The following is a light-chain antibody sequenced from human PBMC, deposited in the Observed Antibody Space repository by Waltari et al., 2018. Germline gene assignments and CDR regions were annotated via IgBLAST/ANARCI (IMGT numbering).Light chain of an antibody. J-gene: IGKJ4*01. CDR2: DAS. Sequence: EIVLTQSPATLSLSPGERATLSCRASQTVSSFLAWYQHKPGQAPRLLIYDASNRASGIPARFSGSGSGTDFTHTISSLEPEDFALYYCQQRSDWPLTFGGGTKVEI. CDR1: QTVSSF. CDR3: QQRSDWPLT. V-gene: IGKV3-11*01.